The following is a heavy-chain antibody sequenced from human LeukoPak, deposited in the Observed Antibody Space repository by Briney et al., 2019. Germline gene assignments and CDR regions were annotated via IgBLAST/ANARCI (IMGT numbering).Heavy chain of an antibody. D-gene: IGHD2-15*01. CDR1: GFTVSSNY. CDR3: ASRYCSGGSCYSVDY. J-gene: IGHJ4*02. V-gene: IGHV3-53*01. CDR2: IYSGGST. Sequence: GGSLRLSCAASGFTVSSNYMSWVRQAPGKGLEWVSVIYSGGSTYYADSVKGRFTISRDNSKNTLYLQMNSLRAEDTAVYYCASRYCSGGSCYSVDYWGQGTLVTVSS.